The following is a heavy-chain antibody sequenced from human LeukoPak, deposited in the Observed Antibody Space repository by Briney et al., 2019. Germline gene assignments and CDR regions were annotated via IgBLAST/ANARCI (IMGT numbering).Heavy chain of an antibody. Sequence: ASVKVSCKASGYTFTSYGISWVRQAPGQGLEWMGRINTNTGNPTYAQGCTGRFVFSLDTSVSTAYLQISSLKAEDTAVYYCARVESYCSGGSCYDDYYYYYMDVWGKGTTVTVSS. CDR1: GYTFTSYG. CDR3: ARVESYCSGGSCYDDYYYYYMDV. CDR2: INTNTGNP. V-gene: IGHV7-4-1*02. D-gene: IGHD2-15*01. J-gene: IGHJ6*03.